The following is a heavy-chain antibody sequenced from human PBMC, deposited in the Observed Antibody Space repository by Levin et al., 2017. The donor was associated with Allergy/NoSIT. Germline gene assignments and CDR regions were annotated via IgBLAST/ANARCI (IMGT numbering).Heavy chain of an antibody. CDR2: VTPIFAAV. Sequence: GGSLRLSCKASGGTFRTKTTSWLRQAPGQGLEWMGGVTPIFAAVKYAPLFQGRVIITADESTSAVFMELSGLTSEDTAMYYCARDGDDAFDFWGQGTRVIVSA. CDR3: ARDGDDAFDF. CDR1: GGTFRTKT. V-gene: IGHV1-69*01. J-gene: IGHJ3*01.